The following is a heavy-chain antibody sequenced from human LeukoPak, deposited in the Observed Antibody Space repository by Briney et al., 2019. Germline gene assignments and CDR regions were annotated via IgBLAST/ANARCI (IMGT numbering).Heavy chain of an antibody. CDR2: ISYDGSNK. CDR1: GFTFSSYG. J-gene: IGHJ6*03. V-gene: IGHV3-30*18. D-gene: IGHD2/OR15-2a*01. Sequence: GRSLRLSCAASGFTFSSYGMHWVRQAPGEGLEWVAVISYDGSNKYYADSVKGRFTISRDNSKNTLYLQMNSLRAEDTAVYYCAKGNSYYYYYMDVWGKGTTVTVSS. CDR3: AKGNSYYYYYMDV.